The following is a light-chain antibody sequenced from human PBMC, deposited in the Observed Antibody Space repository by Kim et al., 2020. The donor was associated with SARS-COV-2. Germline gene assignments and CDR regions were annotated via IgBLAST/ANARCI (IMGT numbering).Light chain of an antibody. V-gene: IGLV3-21*04. J-gene: IGLJ3*02. Sequence: APGKTVTLTGGGDDIGTKSVPWYQQKPGQAPVLVIYYDTDRPSGIPERFSASNSGNTATLTVSRVEAGDEADYYCQVWDSGSDHWVFGGGTKLTVL. CDR2: YDT. CDR3: QVWDSGSDHWV. CDR1: DIGTKS.